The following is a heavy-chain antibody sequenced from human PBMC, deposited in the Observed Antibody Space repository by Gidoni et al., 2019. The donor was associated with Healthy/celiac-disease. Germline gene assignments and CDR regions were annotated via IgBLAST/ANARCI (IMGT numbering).Heavy chain of an antibody. D-gene: IGHD6-6*01. CDR2: ISYDGSNK. J-gene: IGHJ5*02. Sequence: QVQLVESGGGVVQPGRSLRLSCAASGFTFSSYGMHWVRQAPGKGLEWVAVISYDGSNKYYADSGKGRFTISRDNSKNTLYLQMNSLRAEDTAVYYCAKGDSSSSGVDPWGQGTLVTVSA. CDR3: AKGDSSSSGVDP. CDR1: GFTFSSYG. V-gene: IGHV3-30*18.